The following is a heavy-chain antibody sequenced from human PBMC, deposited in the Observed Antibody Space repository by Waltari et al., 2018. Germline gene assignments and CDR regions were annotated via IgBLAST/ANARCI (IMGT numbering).Heavy chain of an antibody. CDR1: GGSISSYY. CDR3: ARASDYGGFDY. J-gene: IGHJ4*02. V-gene: IGHV4-59*01. CDR2: IYYSGST. D-gene: IGHD4-17*01. Sequence: QVQLQESGPGLVKPSETLSLTCTVSGGSISSYYWSWIRQPPGKGLEWIGYIYYSGSTNYNPSLKSRVTISVDTSKNQFSLKLSSVTAADTAVYYCARASDYGGFDYWGQGTLVTVSS.